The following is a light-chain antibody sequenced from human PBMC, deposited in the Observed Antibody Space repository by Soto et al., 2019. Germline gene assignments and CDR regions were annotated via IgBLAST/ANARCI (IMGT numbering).Light chain of an antibody. CDR3: QQYNSYSKT. CDR1: QSVSSN. CDR2: GAF. J-gene: IGKJ5*01. Sequence: EIVMTQSPATLSVSPGERATLSCRASQSVSSNLAWYQQKPGQAPRLLIYGAFNRATGIPDRFSGSGSGTDFTITFSRLETEDFATYYCQQYNSYSKTFGQGTRLESK. V-gene: IGKV3D-15*01.